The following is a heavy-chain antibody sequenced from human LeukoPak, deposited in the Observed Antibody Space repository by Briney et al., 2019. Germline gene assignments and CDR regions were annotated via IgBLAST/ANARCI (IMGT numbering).Heavy chain of an antibody. CDR2: INPNSGGT. J-gene: IGHJ6*03. CDR3: ARDGGGSKGYYYYMDV. Sequence: ASVKVSCKASGYTFTGYYMHWVRQAPGQGLEWMGWINPNSGGTNYAQKFQGRVTMTRDTSISTAYMELSRLRSDDTAVYYCARDGGGSKGYYYYMDVWGKGTTVTVSS. D-gene: IGHD2-2*01. V-gene: IGHV1-2*02. CDR1: GYTFTGYY.